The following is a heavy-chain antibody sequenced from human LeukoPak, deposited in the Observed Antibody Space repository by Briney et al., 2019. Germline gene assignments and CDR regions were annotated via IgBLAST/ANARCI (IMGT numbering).Heavy chain of an antibody. V-gene: IGHV5-51*01. CDR2: IYPGDSDT. Sequence: GESLKISCKGSGYSFTSYWIGWVRQMPGKGLEWMGIIYPGDSDTRYSPSFQGQVTISADKSISTAYLQWSSLKASDTAMYYCARNSVVTANAFDIWGQGTMVTVSS. J-gene: IGHJ3*02. CDR1: GYSFTSYW. D-gene: IGHD2-21*02. CDR3: ARNSVVTANAFDI.